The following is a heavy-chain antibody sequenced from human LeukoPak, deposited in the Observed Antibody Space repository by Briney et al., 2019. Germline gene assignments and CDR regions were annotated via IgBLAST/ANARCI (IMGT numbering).Heavy chain of an antibody. CDR1: GGSISNTFYY. V-gene: IGHV4-39*07. J-gene: IGHJ4*02. CDR2: IYYSGST. D-gene: IGHD1-1*01. CDR3: ARGPIQFDY. Sequence: PSETLSLTCTVSGGSISNTFYYWGWIRQPPGKGLEWIGSIYYSGSTYYNPSLKSRVTISVDTSKNQFSLKLSSVTAADTAVYYCARGPIQFDYWGQGTLVTVSS.